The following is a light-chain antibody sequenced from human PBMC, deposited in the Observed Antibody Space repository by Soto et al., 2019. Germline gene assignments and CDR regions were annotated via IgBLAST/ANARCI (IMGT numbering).Light chain of an antibody. J-gene: IGLJ1*01. CDR1: TRDVGGYEY. Sequence: QSVLTQPASVSGSPGQSITISCTGTTRDVGGYEYVSWYQQHPGKAPKVLIYDVSNRPSGVSNRFSGSKSGNTASLTISGLQAEDEADYYCSSYATRSTPYVFGTGTKLTVL. V-gene: IGLV2-14*03. CDR3: SSYATRSTPYV. CDR2: DVS.